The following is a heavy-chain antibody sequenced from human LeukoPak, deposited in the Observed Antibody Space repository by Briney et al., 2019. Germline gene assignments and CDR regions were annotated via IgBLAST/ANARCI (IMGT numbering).Heavy chain of an antibody. V-gene: IGHV4-39*02. D-gene: IGHD3-9*01. Sequence: PSETLSLTCTVSGGSISDSSYYWGWIRQPPGKGLEWIGSIYYSGSTYYTPSLKSRVTISVDTSKNQFSLKLSSVTAADTAVYYCAREATHDDRGFDYWGQGTLVTVSS. CDR1: GGSISDSSYY. CDR2: IYYSGST. J-gene: IGHJ4*02. CDR3: AREATHDDRGFDY.